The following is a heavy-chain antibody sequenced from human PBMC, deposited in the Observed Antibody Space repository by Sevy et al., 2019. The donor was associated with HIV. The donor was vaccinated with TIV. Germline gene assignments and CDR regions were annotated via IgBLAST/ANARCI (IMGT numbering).Heavy chain of an antibody. CDR3: TTGGSLFQH. CDR1: GFTFSNVW. CDR2: FKSKTDGGTT. J-gene: IGHJ1*01. D-gene: IGHD3-16*01. Sequence: GGSLRLSCVASGFTFSNVWMSWVRQAPGKGLEWVGHFKSKTDGGTTDNAAPVRGRFTISRHDSKNTLYLQMNSLKPGDTAVYYCTTGGSLFQHWGQGTLVTVSS. V-gene: IGHV3-15*01.